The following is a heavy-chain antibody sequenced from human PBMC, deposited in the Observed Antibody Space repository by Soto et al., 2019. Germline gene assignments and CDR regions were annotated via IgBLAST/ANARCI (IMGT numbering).Heavy chain of an antibody. Sequence: ECLKSSVQGSGYGFSFHSVAWLRQIPGKGLAWVGIIYPGNSNTMYSPSFQGQVTISADTALSTTYLQWDTLKPSDTAIYFCASDSHCDGGNCPMGGFDMWGQGTMVTVSS. CDR2: IYPGNSNT. CDR3: ASDSHCDGGNCPMGGFDM. CDR1: GYGFSFHS. D-gene: IGHD2-15*01. J-gene: IGHJ3*02. V-gene: IGHV5-51*01.